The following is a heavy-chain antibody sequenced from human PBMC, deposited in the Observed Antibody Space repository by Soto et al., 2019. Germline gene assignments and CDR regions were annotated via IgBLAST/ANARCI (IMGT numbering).Heavy chain of an antibody. J-gene: IGHJ4*02. CDR3: ARMYAISYFDY. CDR2: ISSSSSTI. Sequence: ESGGGLVQPGGSLRLSCAASGFTFSSYSMNWVRQAPGKGLEWVSYISSSSSTIYYADSVKGRFTISRDNAKNSLYLQMNSLRAEDTAVYYCARMYAISYFDYWGQGTLVTVSS. V-gene: IGHV3-48*01. D-gene: IGHD2-8*01. CDR1: GFTFSSYS.